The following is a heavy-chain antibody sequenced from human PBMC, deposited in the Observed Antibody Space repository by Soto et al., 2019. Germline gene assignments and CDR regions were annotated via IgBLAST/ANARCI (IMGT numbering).Heavy chain of an antibody. CDR2: FRTSGDGGTT. CDR1: GFTFSSYS. Sequence: GGSLRLSCAASGFTFSSYSMSWVRQAPGKGLEWVSGFRTSGDGGTTYYADSVKGRFTISRDNSKNMLFLQMNSLRAEDTAIYYCSKKVNSGPGSQYFDYWGQGTLVTVSS. V-gene: IGHV3-23*01. J-gene: IGHJ4*02. D-gene: IGHD3-10*01. CDR3: SKKVNSGPGSQYFDY.